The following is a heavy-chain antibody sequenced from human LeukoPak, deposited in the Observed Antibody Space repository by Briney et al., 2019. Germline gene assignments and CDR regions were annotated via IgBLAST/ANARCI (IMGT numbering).Heavy chain of an antibody. CDR2: INSDGSST. Sequence: PGGSLRLSCAASGFTFSSYWMHWVRQAPGKGLVWVSRINSDGSSTSYADSVKGRFTISRDNAKNTLYLQMNSLRAEDTAVYYCARDGSGEGYFDWLLSLDYWGQGTLVTVSS. CDR1: GFTFSSYW. CDR3: ARDGSGEGYFDWLLSLDY. J-gene: IGHJ4*02. V-gene: IGHV3-74*01. D-gene: IGHD3-9*01.